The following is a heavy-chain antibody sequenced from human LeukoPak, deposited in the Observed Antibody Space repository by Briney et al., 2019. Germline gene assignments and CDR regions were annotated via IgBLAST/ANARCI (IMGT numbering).Heavy chain of an antibody. CDR2: FDPEDGET. D-gene: IGHD2-2*01. CDR1: GYTLTELS. CDR3: AAVGSAAINAENWFDP. V-gene: IGHV1-24*01. J-gene: IGHJ5*02. Sequence: ASVKVSCKVSGYTLTELSMHWVRQAPGKGLEWMGDFDPEDGETIYAQKFQGRVTMTEDTSTDTAYMELSSLRSEDTAVYYCAAVGSAAINAENWFDPWGQGTLVTVSS.